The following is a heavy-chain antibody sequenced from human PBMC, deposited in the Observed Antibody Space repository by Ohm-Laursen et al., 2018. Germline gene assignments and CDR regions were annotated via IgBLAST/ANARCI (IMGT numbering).Heavy chain of an antibody. D-gene: IGHD1-26*01. Sequence: PLRLSCAASGFTFSSNGMHWVRQAPGTGLEWVAVISFDGSNEFYADSVKGRFTISRDTSKRTLFLQMNSLRAEDTAVYYCARRTSGNYYFDYWGQGTLVTVSS. J-gene: IGHJ4*02. CDR2: ISFDGSNE. CDR3: ARRTSGNYYFDY. CDR1: GFTFSSNG. V-gene: IGHV3-30*03.